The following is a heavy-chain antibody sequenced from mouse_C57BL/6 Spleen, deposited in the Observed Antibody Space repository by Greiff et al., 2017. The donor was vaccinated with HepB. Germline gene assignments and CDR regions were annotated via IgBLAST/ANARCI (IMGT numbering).Heavy chain of an antibody. CDR3: ARSLNWDGYYFDY. V-gene: IGHV1-52*01. CDR1: GYTFTSYW. D-gene: IGHD4-1*01. CDR2: IDPSDSET. Sequence: VQLQQPGAELVRPGSSVKLSCKASGYTFTSYWMHWVKQRPIQGLEWIGNIDPSDSETHYNQKFKDKATLTVDKSSSTAYMQLSSLTSEDSAVYYCARSLNWDGYYFDYWGQGTTLTVSS. J-gene: IGHJ2*01.